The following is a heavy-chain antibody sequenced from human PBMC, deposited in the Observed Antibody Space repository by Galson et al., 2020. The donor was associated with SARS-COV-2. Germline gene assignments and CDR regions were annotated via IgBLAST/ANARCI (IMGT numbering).Heavy chain of an antibody. CDR3: ARERGYYDSSGPDYYYYGMDV. CDR1: GGSISSSNW. V-gene: IGHV4-4*02. CDR2: IYHSGST. D-gene: IGHD3-22*01. Sequence: SETLSLTCAVSGGSISSSNWWNWVRQPPGKGLEWIGEIYHSGSTNYNPSLKSRVTISVDKSKNQFSLKLSSVTAADTAVYYCARERGYYDSSGPDYYYYGMDVWGQGTTVTVSS. J-gene: IGHJ6*02.